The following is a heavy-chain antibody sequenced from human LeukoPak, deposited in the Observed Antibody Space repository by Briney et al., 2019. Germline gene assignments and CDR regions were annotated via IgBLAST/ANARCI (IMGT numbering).Heavy chain of an antibody. V-gene: IGHV3-74*03. CDR3: AKSQARVLRFLEWFPVDAFDI. D-gene: IGHD3-3*01. CDR2: IKTDGTTT. Sequence: PGGSLRLSCAASGFTFSDYWIDWVRQPPGKGLVWVSRIKTDGTTTTYADSVKGRFTISRDNSKNTLYLQMNSLRAEDTAVYYCAKSQARVLRFLEWFPVDAFDIWGQGTMVTVSS. J-gene: IGHJ3*02. CDR1: GFTFSDYW.